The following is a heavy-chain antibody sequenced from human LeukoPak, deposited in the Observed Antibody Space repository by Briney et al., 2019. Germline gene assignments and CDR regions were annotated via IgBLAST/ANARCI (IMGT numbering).Heavy chain of an antibody. CDR2: INQDGSEK. CDR3: ASDVGNYGYVADY. V-gene: IGHV3-7*01. D-gene: IGHD3-10*01. Sequence: PGGSLRLSCAASGFTFRNHWMNWVRQAPVKGLEGVANINQDGSEKNYVDYVKGRFTISRDNAKNSMYLQMNSLGAEDTAVYYCASDVGNYGYVADYWGQGTLVTVSS. J-gene: IGHJ4*02. CDR1: GFTFRNHW.